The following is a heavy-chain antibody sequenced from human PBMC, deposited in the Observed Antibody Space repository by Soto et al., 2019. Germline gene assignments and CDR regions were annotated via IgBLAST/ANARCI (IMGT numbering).Heavy chain of an antibody. CDR3: ARDGCSSTSCYDYWFDP. Sequence: QVQLVQSGAEVKKPGASVKVSCKASGYTFTSYGISWVRQAPGQGLEWMGWISAYNGNTNHAQKLQGRVTMTTDTSTSTAYMELMSLRSDDTAAYYCARDGCSSTSCYDYWFDPWGQGTLVTVSS. J-gene: IGHJ5*02. CDR1: GYTFTSYG. D-gene: IGHD2-2*01. CDR2: ISAYNGNT. V-gene: IGHV1-18*01.